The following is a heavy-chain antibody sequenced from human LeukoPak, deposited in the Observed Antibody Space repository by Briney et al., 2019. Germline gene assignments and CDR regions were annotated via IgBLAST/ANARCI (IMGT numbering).Heavy chain of an antibody. V-gene: IGHV3-23*01. CDR1: GFTFSTYA. Sequence: GGSLRLSCAASGFTFSTYALSWVRQAPGKGLEWVSGISGSGVSTFYADSVKGRFTISRDNAKNSLYLQMNSLRAEDMALYYCARLQDSSGWYVQDAFDIWGQGTMVTVSS. D-gene: IGHD6-19*01. CDR2: ISGSGVST. CDR3: ARLQDSSGWYVQDAFDI. J-gene: IGHJ3*02.